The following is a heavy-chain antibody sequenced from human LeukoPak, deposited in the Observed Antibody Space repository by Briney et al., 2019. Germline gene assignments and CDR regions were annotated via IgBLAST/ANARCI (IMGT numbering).Heavy chain of an antibody. J-gene: IGHJ4*02. Sequence: GGSLRLSCAASGFAFDDYTMHWVRQAPGKGLEWVSLISWDGADTNYADSVKGRFTISRDNSKNSLYLQMNSLRIEDTALYYCAKDFGTGYCSSTSCWENYFDYWGQGTLVTVSS. D-gene: IGHD2-2*01. V-gene: IGHV3-43*01. CDR3: AKDFGTGYCSSTSCWENYFDY. CDR1: GFAFDDYT. CDR2: ISWDGADT.